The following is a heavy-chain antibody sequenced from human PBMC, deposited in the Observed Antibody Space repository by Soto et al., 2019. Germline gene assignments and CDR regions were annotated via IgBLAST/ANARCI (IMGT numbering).Heavy chain of an antibody. V-gene: IGHV4-31*03. CDR1: GDSIGSNGYY. J-gene: IGHJ6*02. CDR3: ARDPRPNPSTDWYYYGMDV. D-gene: IGHD3-9*01. Sequence: QVQLQESGPGLVKPSQSLSLTCTVSGDSIGSNGYYWTWIRQHPGKGLEWIGYIYYSVSTHYNPSLKSRVTISLDTSKNQFSLKLSSVTAADTAMYYCARDPRPNPSTDWYYYGMDVWGQGTTVTVSS. CDR2: IYYSVST.